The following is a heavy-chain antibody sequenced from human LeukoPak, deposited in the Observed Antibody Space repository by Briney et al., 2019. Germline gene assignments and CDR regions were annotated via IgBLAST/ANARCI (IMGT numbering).Heavy chain of an antibody. V-gene: IGHV1-2*02. CDR2: INPSSGAT. J-gene: IGHJ5*02. CDR3: ARDTDDSGYDGGWFDP. Sequence: ASVKVSCKASGYTFTASYIHWVRQAPGQGLEWMGWINPSSGATNSAQKFQGRVTMTRDTSISTAYMELSRLRSDDTAVYYCARDTDDSGYDGGWFDPWGQGTLVTVSS. CDR1: GYTFTASY. D-gene: IGHD5-12*01.